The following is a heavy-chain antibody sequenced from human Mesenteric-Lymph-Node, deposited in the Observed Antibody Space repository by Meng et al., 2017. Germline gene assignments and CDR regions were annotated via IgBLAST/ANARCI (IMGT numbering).Heavy chain of an antibody. V-gene: IGHV4-34*01. Sequence: SETLSLTCAVYGGSFSGYYWSWIRQPPGKGLEWIGEINHSGSTNYNPSLKSRVTISVDTSKNQFSLKLSSVTAADTAVYYCARDQSSYYGSGSYRAAPSFDYWGQGTLVTVSS. D-gene: IGHD3-10*01. CDR3: ARDQSSYYGSGSYRAAPSFDY. J-gene: IGHJ4*02. CDR2: INHSGST. CDR1: GGSFSGYY.